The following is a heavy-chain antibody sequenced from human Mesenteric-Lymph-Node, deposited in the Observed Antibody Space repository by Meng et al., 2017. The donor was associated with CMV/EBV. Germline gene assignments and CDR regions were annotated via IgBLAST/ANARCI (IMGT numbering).Heavy chain of an antibody. V-gene: IGHV4-39*07. J-gene: IGHJ4*02. Sequence: SETLSLTCTVSGGSISSSSYYWGWIRQPPGKGLEWIGSIYYSGSTYYNPSLKSRVTISVDTSKNQFSLKLSSVTAADTAVYYCARGRQDLSPDSRSTSGFFPDFDYWGQGTLVTVSS. CDR3: ARGRQDLSPDSRSTSGFFPDFDY. CDR1: GGSISSSSYY. CDR2: IYYSGST. D-gene: IGHD2-2*01.